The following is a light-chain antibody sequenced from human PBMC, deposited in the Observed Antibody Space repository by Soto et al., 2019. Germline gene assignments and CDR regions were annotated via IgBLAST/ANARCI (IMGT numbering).Light chain of an antibody. V-gene: IGKV3-15*01. CDR1: QSVSSN. Sequence: EIVMTQSPATLSVSPGERATLSCRASQSVSSNLAWYQQKPGQAPRLLIYGASTRDTGIPPRFSGSGSGTELTLTISSLQSEDFAVSYCQQYNNWPPITFGQGTRLEIK. CDR2: GAS. CDR3: QQYNNWPPIT. J-gene: IGKJ5*01.